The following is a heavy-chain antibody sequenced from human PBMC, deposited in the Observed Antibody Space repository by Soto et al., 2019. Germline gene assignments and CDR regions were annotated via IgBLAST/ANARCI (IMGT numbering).Heavy chain of an antibody. J-gene: IGHJ4*02. D-gene: IGHD4-17*01. V-gene: IGHV4-59*01. Sequence: PSETLSLTCTVSGGSISSYYWSWVRQPPGKGLEWIGYIYYSGSTNYNPSLKSRVTISVDTSKNQFSLKLSSVTAADTAVYYCVRGPYGDYSFDYWGEGTLVTVSS. CDR3: VRGPYGDYSFDY. CDR1: GGSISSYY. CDR2: IYYSGST.